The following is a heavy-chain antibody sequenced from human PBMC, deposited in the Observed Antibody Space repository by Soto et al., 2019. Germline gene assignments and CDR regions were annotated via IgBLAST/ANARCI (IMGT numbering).Heavy chain of an antibody. D-gene: IGHD1-20*01. CDR3: ATVKGGITSHYYYYGMDV. CDR1: GFTVSSNY. J-gene: IGHJ6*02. CDR2: IYSGGST. V-gene: IGHV3-66*01. Sequence: EVQLVESGGGLVQPGGSLRLSCAASGFTVSSNYMNWVRQAPGKGLEWVSVIYSGGSTSYADSVKGRFTISRDNSKNMVYLQMNSLRVEDTAIYYCATVKGGITSHYYYYGMDVWGQGTTVTVSS.